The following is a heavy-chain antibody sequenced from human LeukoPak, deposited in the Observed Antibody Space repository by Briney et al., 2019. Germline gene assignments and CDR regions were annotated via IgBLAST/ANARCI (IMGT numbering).Heavy chain of an antibody. Sequence: GGSLRLSCAASGFTFSSYAMSWVRQPPGKGLEWVSAINGSGGSTYYADSVKGRFTISRDNSKNTLYLQMNSLRAEDTAVYYCAKDPIAAPYYYYGMDVWGQRTTVTVSS. D-gene: IGHD6-13*01. CDR3: AKDPIAAPYYYYGMDV. J-gene: IGHJ6*02. CDR1: GFTFSSYA. V-gene: IGHV3-23*01. CDR2: INGSGGST.